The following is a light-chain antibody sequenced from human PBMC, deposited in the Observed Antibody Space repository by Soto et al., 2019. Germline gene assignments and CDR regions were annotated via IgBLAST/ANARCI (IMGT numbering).Light chain of an antibody. CDR2: AAS. CDR1: QSIGYW. CDR3: QQANSFPRT. V-gene: IGKV1-5*01. Sequence: DIQMTQSPSTLSASMGDRVTITCRASQSIGYWLAWYQQKPGKAPNLLIYAASTLETGVPSRFSGSGFGTEFTLTISSLQPEDFATYYCQQANSFPRTFGGGTKVDIK. J-gene: IGKJ4*01.